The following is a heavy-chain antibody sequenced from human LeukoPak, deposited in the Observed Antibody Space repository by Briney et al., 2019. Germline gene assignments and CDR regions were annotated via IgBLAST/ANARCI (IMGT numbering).Heavy chain of an antibody. V-gene: IGHV3-21*01. CDR2: ISSSSSYI. D-gene: IGHD3-22*01. CDR3: ARDQAYRPYYYDGSGYYQKYFQH. J-gene: IGHJ1*01. CDR1: GFTFSSYS. Sequence: GGSLRLSCAASGFTFSSYSMNWVRQAPGKGLEWVSSISSSSSYIYYADSVKGRFTISRDNAKNSLYLQMNSLRAEDTAVYYCARDQAYRPYYYDGSGYYQKYFQHWGQGTLVTVSS.